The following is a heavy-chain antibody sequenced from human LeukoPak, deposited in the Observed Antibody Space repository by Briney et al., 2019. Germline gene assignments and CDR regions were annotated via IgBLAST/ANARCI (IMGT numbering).Heavy chain of an antibody. CDR3: ARGRTIYYYDSSGYYPYFDY. CDR1: GGSFSGYY. J-gene: IGHJ4*02. V-gene: IGHV4-34*01. Sequence: PSETLSLTCAVYGGSFSGYYWSWIRQPPGKGLEWIGEISHSGSTNYNPSLKSRVTISVDTSKNQFSLKLSSVTAADTAVYYCARGRTIYYYDSSGYYPYFDYWGQGTLVTVSS. D-gene: IGHD3-22*01. CDR2: ISHSGST.